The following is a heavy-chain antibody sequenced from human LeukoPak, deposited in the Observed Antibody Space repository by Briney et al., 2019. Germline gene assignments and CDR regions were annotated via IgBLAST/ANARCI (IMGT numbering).Heavy chain of an antibody. V-gene: IGHV3-30*18. CDR1: GFTFSSYG. J-gene: IGHJ4*02. Sequence: PGRSLRLSCAASGFTFSSYGMHWVRQAPGKGLEWVAVISYDGSNKYYADSVKGRFTISRDNSKNTLYLQMNSLRAEDTAVYYCAKDNDYWGQGTQVTVSS. CDR3: AKDNDY. CDR2: ISYDGSNK.